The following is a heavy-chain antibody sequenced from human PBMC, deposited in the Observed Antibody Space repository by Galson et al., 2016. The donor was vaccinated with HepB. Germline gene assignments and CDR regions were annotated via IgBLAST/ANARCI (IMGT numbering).Heavy chain of an antibody. CDR2: ISGSGNSL. Sequence: SLRLSCAASGFTFSTYAMTWVRQAPGKGLEWVSGISGSGNSLYYADSVKGRFTISRDNSKNMMYLQMNSLKADDTAVFYCAKDGNSSSSSSSGMDVWGQGATVTVSS. CDR1: GFTFSTYA. D-gene: IGHD4-11*01. CDR3: AKDGNSSSSSSSGMDV. J-gene: IGHJ6*02. V-gene: IGHV3-23*01.